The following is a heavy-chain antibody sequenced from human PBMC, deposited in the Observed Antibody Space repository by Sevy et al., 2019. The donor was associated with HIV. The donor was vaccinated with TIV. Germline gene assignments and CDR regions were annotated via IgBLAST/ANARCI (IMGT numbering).Heavy chain of an antibody. D-gene: IGHD6-6*01. Sequence: SETLSLTCTVSGGSISSSSYYWGWIRQPPGKGLEWIGSIYYSGSTYYNPSLKSRVTISVDTSKNQFSLKLSSVTAADPAVYYCVGGGGQLVRDYYGMDVWGQGTTVTVSS. J-gene: IGHJ6*02. CDR1: GGSISSSSYY. CDR3: VGGGGQLVRDYYGMDV. V-gene: IGHV4-39*01. CDR2: IYYSGST.